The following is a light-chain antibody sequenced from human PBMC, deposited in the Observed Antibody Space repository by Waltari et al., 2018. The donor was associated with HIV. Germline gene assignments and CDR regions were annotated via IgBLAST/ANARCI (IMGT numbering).Light chain of an antibody. J-gene: IGKJ2*03. CDR3: QHYHSYPYG. Sequence: DIQMTQSPSTLSASTGDRVTITCRASENIGIWLAWYQQKPGKVPKVLIYKASMLENGVPPRFSGSGSETEFTLTIDSLQPDDFATYYCQHYHSYPYGFGPGTKLEI. CDR2: KAS. CDR1: ENIGIW. V-gene: IGKV1-5*03.